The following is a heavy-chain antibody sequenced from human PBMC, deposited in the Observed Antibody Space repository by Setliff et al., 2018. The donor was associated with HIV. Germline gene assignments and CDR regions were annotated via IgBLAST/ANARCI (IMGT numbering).Heavy chain of an antibody. CDR2: ISHSGKT. J-gene: IGHJ4*02. CDR3: VTSSSWSSRLNF. D-gene: IGHD2-2*01. Sequence: SETLSLTCAVYGGPLGGHYWSWIRQPPGQGLEWIGEISHSGKTNYNPSLKSRVTISVDTSKNQFSLILTSVTAADTAVYYCVTSSSWSSRLNFWGPGMLVTVSS. CDR1: GGPLGGHY. V-gene: IGHV4-34*01.